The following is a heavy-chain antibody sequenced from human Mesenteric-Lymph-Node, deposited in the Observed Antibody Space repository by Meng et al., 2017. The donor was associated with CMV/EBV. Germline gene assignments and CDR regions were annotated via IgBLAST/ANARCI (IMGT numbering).Heavy chain of an antibody. D-gene: IGHD7-27*01. J-gene: IGHJ4*02. CDR3: GRDNWGSIDY. CDR2: MSYSGST. V-gene: IGHV4-59*13. Sequence: QVQLLESGPGLVKPSETLSLTCTVSGGSFSSYPWSWIRQPPGKGLEWVGYMSYSGSTNYNPSLKSRITMSLDTSKNQFSLELSSVTAADTAVYYCGRDNWGSIDYWGQGTLVTVSS. CDR1: GGSFSSYP.